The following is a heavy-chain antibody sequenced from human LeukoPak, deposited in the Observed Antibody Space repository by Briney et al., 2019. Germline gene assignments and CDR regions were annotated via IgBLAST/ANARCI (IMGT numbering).Heavy chain of an antibody. CDR2: INPSGGST. D-gene: IGHD3-10*01. J-gene: IGHJ5*02. CDR1: GYTVTSYY. Sequence: ASVKVSCKASGYTVTSYYMHWVRQAPGQGLEWMGIINPSGGSTSYAQKLQGRVAMTTDTSTSAAYMELRSLRSDDTAVYYCARRPITMVRGVIITWFDPWAREPWSPSPQ. V-gene: IGHV1-46*01. CDR3: ARRPITMVRGVIITWFDP.